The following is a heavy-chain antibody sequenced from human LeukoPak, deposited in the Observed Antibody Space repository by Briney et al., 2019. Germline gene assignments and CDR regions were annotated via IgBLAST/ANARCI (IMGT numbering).Heavy chain of an antibody. CDR1: GFTFSSFW. CDR2: IKDDGSEN. D-gene: IGHD2-2*01. V-gene: IGHV3-7*01. CDR3: ATNGHSHAN. Sequence: GGSLRLSCAASGFTFSSFWMSWVRQVPGKGLEWVANIKDDGSENHHVDSVRGRFTISRDNAKNSLYLQMNSLRAEDMAVYYCATNGHSHANWGQGTLVTVSS. J-gene: IGHJ4*02.